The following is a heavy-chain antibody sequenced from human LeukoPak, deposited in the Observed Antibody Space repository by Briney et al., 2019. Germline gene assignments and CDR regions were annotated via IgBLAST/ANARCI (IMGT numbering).Heavy chain of an antibody. CDR3: ARVGLYSSGWSA. V-gene: IGHV3-74*01. J-gene: IGHJ4*02. CDR1: GFSFSTYW. Sequence: GGSLRLSCAASGFSFSTYWMHWARQVPGKGLVWVSRINSDGSSTNYTDSVKGRFTISRDNAKNTLYLQMNSLRAEDTAVYYCARVGLYSSGWSAWGQGTLVTVSS. CDR2: INSDGSST. D-gene: IGHD6-19*01.